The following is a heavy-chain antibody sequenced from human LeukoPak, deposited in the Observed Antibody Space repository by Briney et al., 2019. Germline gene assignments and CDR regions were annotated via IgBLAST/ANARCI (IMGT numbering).Heavy chain of an antibody. V-gene: IGHV2-5*01. CDR1: GFSLSTSGVG. CDR2: IYWNDDK. CDR3: AHSVDTTMETLEFDY. D-gene: IGHD5-18*01. Sequence: SGPTLVKPTQTLTLTCTFSGFSLSTSGVGVGWIRQPPGKALEWLALIYWNDDKRYSPSLKSRLTITKDTSKNQVVLTMTNMDPVDTATYYCAHSVDTTMETLEFDYWGQGTLVTVSS. J-gene: IGHJ4*02.